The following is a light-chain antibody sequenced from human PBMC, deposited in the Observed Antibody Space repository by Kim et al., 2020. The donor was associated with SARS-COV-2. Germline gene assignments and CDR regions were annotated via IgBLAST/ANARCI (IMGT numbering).Light chain of an antibody. CDR2: GNS. J-gene: IGLJ2*01. CDR1: SSNIGAGYD. V-gene: IGLV1-40*01. CDR3: QSYDSSLSGFVV. Sequence: VTISGTGSSSNIGAGYDVHWYQQLPGTAPKLLIYGNSRRPSGVPDRFSGSKSGTSASLAITGLQAEDEADYYCQSYDSSLSGFVVFGGGTKLTVL.